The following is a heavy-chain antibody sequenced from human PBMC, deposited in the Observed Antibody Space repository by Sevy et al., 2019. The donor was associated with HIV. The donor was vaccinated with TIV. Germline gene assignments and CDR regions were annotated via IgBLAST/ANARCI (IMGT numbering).Heavy chain of an antibody. V-gene: IGHV3-48*02. CDR2: ISSSSNII. CDR1: GFTLSPYS. J-gene: IGHJ6*02. CDR3: VRDAMRVGNSNYYYGMDV. Sequence: GGSLRLSCAASGFTLSPYSMEWVRQAPGKGLEWVSHISSSSNIIYYADSGKGRLTGSRDNAKNSLYLRMDSPREEDTAVSYGVRDAMRVGNSNYYYGMDVWGQGTTVTVSS. D-gene: IGHD2-2*01.